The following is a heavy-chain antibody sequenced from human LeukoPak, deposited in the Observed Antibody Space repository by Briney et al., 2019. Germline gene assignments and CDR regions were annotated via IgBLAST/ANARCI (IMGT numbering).Heavy chain of an antibody. CDR1: GDSVSSISVA. Sequence: SQTLSLTCTISGDSVSSISVAWTWIRQSPSRGLEWLGRTYYRYKWYYEYAVSVKSRINISPDTSKNQFSLQLTSVTPEDTAVYYCSLARSEYHYGMDVWGQGTTVTVSS. J-gene: IGHJ6*02. V-gene: IGHV6-1*01. CDR3: SLARSEYHYGMDV. CDR2: TYYRYKWYY.